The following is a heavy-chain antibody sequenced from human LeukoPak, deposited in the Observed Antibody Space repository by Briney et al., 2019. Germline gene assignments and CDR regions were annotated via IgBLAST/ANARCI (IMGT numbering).Heavy chain of an antibody. J-gene: IGHJ4*02. CDR2: ISNNGGYT. Sequence: PGGSLRLSCAASGFTFSSSAMSWVRQAPGKGLEWVSAISNNGGYTYYADSVKGRFTISRDNSKNTLYLQMNSLRAEDTAVYYCAKGTHYDILTGYTAADYWGQGTLVTVSS. CDR3: AKGTHYDILTGYTAADY. CDR1: GFTFSSSA. D-gene: IGHD3-9*01. V-gene: IGHV3-23*01.